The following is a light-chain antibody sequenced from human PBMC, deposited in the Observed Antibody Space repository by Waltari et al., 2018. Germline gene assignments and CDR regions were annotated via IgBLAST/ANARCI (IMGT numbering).Light chain of an antibody. CDR3: SSYTSSSTLWV. CDR1: SSDAGTYTY. V-gene: IGLV2-14*03. CDR2: DVS. J-gene: IGLJ3*02. Sequence: QSALTQPASVSGSPGQSLTISCTGTSSDAGTYTYVSWYQQHPGKAPKRMIYDVSNRPSGVSNRFSGSKSGNTASLTISGLQAEDEADYYCSSYTSSSTLWVFGGGTKLTVL.